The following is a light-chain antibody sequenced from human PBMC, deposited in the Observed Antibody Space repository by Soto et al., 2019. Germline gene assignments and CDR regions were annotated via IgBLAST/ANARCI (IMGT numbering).Light chain of an antibody. CDR1: QRISSY. V-gene: IGKV1-39*01. Sequence: DIQMTQSPSSLSASVGDRVTITCRASQRISSYLNWYQQKPGKDPKLLIYAASSLQSGVPSRFSGSGSGTDFTLTISSLQPEDFATYYCQQSYSIPYTFGQGTKVDIK. CDR2: AAS. CDR3: QQSYSIPYT. J-gene: IGKJ2*01.